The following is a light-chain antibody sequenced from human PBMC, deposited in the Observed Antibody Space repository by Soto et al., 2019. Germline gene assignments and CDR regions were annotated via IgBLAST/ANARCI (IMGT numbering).Light chain of an antibody. J-gene: IGLJ2*01. CDR2: EVS. CDR1: SRDVGSYNL. Sequence: QSALTQPASVSGSPGQSITISCTGTSRDVGSYNLVSWYQHHPGKAPKLMIYEVSERPSGVSNRFSGSKSGNTASLRISGLQADEEADYYCCSYAGSSTSGVVFGGGTKLTVL. V-gene: IGLV2-23*02. CDR3: CSYAGSSTSGVV.